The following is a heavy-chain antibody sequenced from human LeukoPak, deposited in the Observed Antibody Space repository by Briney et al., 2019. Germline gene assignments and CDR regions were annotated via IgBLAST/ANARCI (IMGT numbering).Heavy chain of an antibody. D-gene: IGHD5-18*01. CDR3: AKDDSYGLDY. J-gene: IGHJ4*02. CDR2: ISYGGSNK. Sequence: GGSLRLSCAASGFTFSSYGMHWVRQAPGKGLEWVAVISYGGSNKYYADSVKGRFTISRDNSKNTLYLQMNSLRAEDTAVYYCAKDDSYGLDYWGQGTLVTVSS. CDR1: GFTFSSYG. V-gene: IGHV3-30*18.